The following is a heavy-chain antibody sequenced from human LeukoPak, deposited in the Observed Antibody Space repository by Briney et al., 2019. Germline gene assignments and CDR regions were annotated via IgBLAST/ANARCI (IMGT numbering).Heavy chain of an antibody. D-gene: IGHD2-15*01. CDR2: IKQDGSEK. J-gene: IGHJ4*02. Sequence: PGGSLRLSCAASAFTFNNYWMSWVRQAPGKGLEWVANIKQDGSEKYYVDSVKGRFTISRDNAKNSLYVQVNSLRAEDTAVYYCARGGSYFDYWGQGTLVTVSS. CDR1: AFTFNNYW. CDR3: ARGGSYFDY. V-gene: IGHV3-7*01.